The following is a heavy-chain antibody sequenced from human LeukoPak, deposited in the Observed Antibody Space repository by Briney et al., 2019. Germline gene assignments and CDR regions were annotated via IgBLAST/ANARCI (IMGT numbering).Heavy chain of an antibody. V-gene: IGHV3-23*01. D-gene: IGHD3-10*01. Sequence: GSLLLSCAASGFTFSTYAVNWVRQAPGKGLEWVPTISGSGDDTYYADSVKDRFTISRDNSKNTLYLQMNSLRAEDTAIYYCAKGRPGIRYYGMDVWGQGTTVTVSS. CDR2: ISGSGDDT. CDR3: AKGRPGIRYYGMDV. J-gene: IGHJ6*02. CDR1: GFTFSTYA.